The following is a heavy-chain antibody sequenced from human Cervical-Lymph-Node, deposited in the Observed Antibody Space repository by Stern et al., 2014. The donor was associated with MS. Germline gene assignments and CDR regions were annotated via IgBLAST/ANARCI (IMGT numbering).Heavy chain of an antibody. D-gene: IGHD1-1*01. J-gene: IGHJ6*02. CDR1: GFYFRVHY. Sequence: VQLVESGGGLVRPGGSLRISCEASGFYFRVHYMAWILQAPGKGLEWGSYMSPGSINIYYAASVKGRFTISRDNAKNSLYLQMNSLRAEDSAVYYCARVVSGTTSYGMDVWGQGTTVIVSS. CDR2: MSPGSINI. CDR3: ARVVSGTTSYGMDV. V-gene: IGHV3-11*01.